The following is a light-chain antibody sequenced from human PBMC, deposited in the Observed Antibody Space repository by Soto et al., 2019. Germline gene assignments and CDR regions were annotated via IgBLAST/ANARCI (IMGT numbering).Light chain of an antibody. CDR3: CSYADSSRTLV. V-gene: IGLV2-23*01. CDR1: GSVVGSYNL. J-gene: IGLJ2*01. CDR2: EDT. Sequence: QSALTQSASVSGSPGQSITISCTGTGSVVGSYNLVSWYQQVPGKAPKLMVYEDTKRPSGVSNRFSGSKSGNSASLTISGLQAEDEADYYCCSYADSSRTLVFVGGTKLTVL.